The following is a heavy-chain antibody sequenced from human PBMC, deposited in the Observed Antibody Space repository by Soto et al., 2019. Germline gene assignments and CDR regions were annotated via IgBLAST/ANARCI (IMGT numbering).Heavy chain of an antibody. CDR2: ISYDGSNK. D-gene: IGHD3-22*01. CDR1: GFTFSSYA. Sequence: GGSLRLSCAASGFTFSSYAMHWVRQAPGKGLEWVAVISYDGSNKYYADSVKGRSTISRDNSKNTLYLQMNSLRAEDTAVYYCARDCSSGYLEGCGAFDIWGQGTMVTVSS. J-gene: IGHJ3*02. CDR3: ARDCSSGYLEGCGAFDI. V-gene: IGHV3-30-3*01.